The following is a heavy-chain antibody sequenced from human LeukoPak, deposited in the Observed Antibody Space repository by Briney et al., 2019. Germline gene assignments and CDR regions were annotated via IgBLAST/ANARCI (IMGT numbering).Heavy chain of an antibody. CDR2: IYYSGST. D-gene: IGHD3-10*01. V-gene: IGHV4-59*08. CDR3: AGFSPKGSGSYWGDYFDY. CDR1: GGSISSYY. J-gene: IGHJ4*02. Sequence: SETLSLTCTVSGGSISSYYWSWIRQPPGKGLEWIGYIYYSGSTNYNPSLKSRVTISVDTSKNQFSLKLSSVTAADTAVYYCAGFSPKGSGSYWGDYFDYWGQGTLVTVSS.